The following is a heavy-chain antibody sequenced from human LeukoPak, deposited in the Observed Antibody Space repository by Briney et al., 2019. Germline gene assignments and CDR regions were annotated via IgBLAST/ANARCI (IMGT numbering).Heavy chain of an antibody. D-gene: IGHD3-3*01. Sequence: GASVKVSCKAAGYTFMGYYMHWVRQAPGQGLEGMGWINPNSDGTNDGQKFQGRVTMTRDTSISTAYMELSRLRSDDTAVYYCARDVPNDFWSNYYFYYFDYWGQGTLVTVSS. CDR1: GYTFMGYY. V-gene: IGHV1-2*02. CDR2: INPNSDGT. J-gene: IGHJ4*02. CDR3: ARDVPNDFWSNYYFYYFDY.